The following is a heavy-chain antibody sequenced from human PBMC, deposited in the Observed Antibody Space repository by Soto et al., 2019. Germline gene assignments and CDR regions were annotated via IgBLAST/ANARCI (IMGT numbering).Heavy chain of an antibody. D-gene: IGHD1-26*01. CDR3: ARNPSRLLRWFDP. Sequence: SETLSLTCTVSGGSISSYYWSWIRQPPGKGLEWIGYIYYSGSTNYNPSLKSRVTITVDTSKNQFSLKLSSVTAADTAVYYCARNPSRLLRWFDPWGQGTLVTVSS. V-gene: IGHV4-59*01. J-gene: IGHJ5*02. CDR2: IYYSGST. CDR1: GGSISSYY.